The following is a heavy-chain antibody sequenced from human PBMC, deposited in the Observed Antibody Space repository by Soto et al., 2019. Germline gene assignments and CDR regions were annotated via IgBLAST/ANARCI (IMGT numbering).Heavy chain of an antibody. J-gene: IGHJ2*01. Sequence: QITLEESGPTLVKPTQTLTLTCTFSGFSLSTMGVGVGWIRQPPGKALEWLALIYWDDDKLYNSSLKSRLTIAKDTSKNQVVLTMTNMDPVDTATYYCAHSRITIFGVAYTHGYFDLWGSGTLVTVSS. CDR1: GFSLSTMGVG. CDR3: AHSRITIFGVAYTHGYFDL. D-gene: IGHD3-3*01. V-gene: IGHV2-5*02. CDR2: IYWDDDK.